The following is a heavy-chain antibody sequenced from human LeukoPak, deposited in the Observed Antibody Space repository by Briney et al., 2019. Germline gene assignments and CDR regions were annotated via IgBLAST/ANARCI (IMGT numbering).Heavy chain of an antibody. V-gene: IGHV5-51*01. CDR3: ANTGEYSYGPFDY. CDR2: INPGDSDT. J-gene: IGHJ4*02. CDR1: GYSFTSYW. D-gene: IGHD5-18*01. Sequence: GESLEISCKGSGYSFTSYWIGWVRQVPGKGLEWMGIINPGDSDTRYSPSFQGQVTISADKSISTAYLQWSSLKASDTAMYYCANTGEYSYGPFDYWGQGTLVTVSS.